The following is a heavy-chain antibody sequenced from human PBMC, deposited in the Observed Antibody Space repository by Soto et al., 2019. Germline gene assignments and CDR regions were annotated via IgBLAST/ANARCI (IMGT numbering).Heavy chain of an antibody. CDR3: ARVGNAIPPDYYGMDV. V-gene: IGHV3-48*02. D-gene: IGHD2-21*01. J-gene: IGHJ6*02. Sequence: GGSLRLSCAASGFTFSSYSMNWVRQAPGKGLEWISYISSSSTIYYADSVKGRFTISRDNAKNSLYLQMNSLRDEDTAVYYCARVGNAIPPDYYGMDVWVQGTTVTVSS. CDR2: ISSSSTI. CDR1: GFTFSSYS.